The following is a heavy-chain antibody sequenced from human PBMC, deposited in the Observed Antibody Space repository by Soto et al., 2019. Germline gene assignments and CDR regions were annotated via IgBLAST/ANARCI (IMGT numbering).Heavy chain of an antibody. CDR1: GDTFRKFS. CDR2: TLPILGVT. Sequence: QVQLVQSGAEVKKPGSSVKVSCKASGDTFRKFSISWQRQAPGQGLEWVGRTLPILGVTNYAKKFQDRVTIIANISTGTVYMDMGTPRSDDTAVYYCRVYSYGDDAFEIWGQGTLVTVS. CDR3: RVYSYGDDAFEI. V-gene: IGHV1-69*02. J-gene: IGHJ3*02. D-gene: IGHD5-18*01.